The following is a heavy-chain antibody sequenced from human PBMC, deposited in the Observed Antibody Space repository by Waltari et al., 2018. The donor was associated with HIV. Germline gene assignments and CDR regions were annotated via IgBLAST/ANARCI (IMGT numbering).Heavy chain of an antibody. D-gene: IGHD2-2*01. CDR2: IYYSGST. J-gene: IGHJ4*02. V-gene: IGHV4-39*01. Sequence: QLQLQESGPGLVKPSETLSLTCTVSGGSIRSSSYYWGWIRQPPGKGLEWIGSIYYSGSTYYNPSLKSRVTISVDTSKNQFSLKLSSVTAADTAVYYCARSSDIVVVPAVYYFDYWGQGTLVTVSS. CDR1: GGSIRSSSYY. CDR3: ARSSDIVVVPAVYYFDY.